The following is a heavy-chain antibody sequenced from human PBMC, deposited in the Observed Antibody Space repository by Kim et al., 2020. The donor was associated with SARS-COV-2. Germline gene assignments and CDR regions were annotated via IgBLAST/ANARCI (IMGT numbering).Heavy chain of an antibody. Sequence: SVKVSCKASGGTFSSYAISWVRQAPGQGLEWMGGIIPIFGTANYAQKFQGRVTITADESTSTAYMELSSLRSEDTAVYYCARGGGVVVIAIIEASWFDPWGQGTLVTVSS. V-gene: IGHV1-69*13. CDR2: IIPIFGTA. J-gene: IGHJ5*02. CDR1: GGTFSSYA. CDR3: ARGGGVVVIAIIEASWFDP. D-gene: IGHD2-21*01.